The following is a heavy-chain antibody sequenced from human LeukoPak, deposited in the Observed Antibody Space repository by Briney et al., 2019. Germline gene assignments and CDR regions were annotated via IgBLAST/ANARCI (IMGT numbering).Heavy chain of an antibody. J-gene: IGHJ4*02. CDR3: TRNMGLDS. V-gene: IGHV3-23*01. CDR2: ISGSGTTA. D-gene: IGHD2/OR15-2a*01. Sequence: GGSLRLSCVGIGFIFKSQDMNWVRQAPGKGLEWVSSISGSGTTAWYADAVKGRFTISRDNSKNTLSLQMNSLRAVDTAVYYCTRNMGLDSWGQGTLVTVST. CDR1: GFIFKSQD.